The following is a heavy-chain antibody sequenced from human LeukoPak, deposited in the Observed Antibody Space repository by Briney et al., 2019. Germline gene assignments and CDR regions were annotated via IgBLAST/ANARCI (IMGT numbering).Heavy chain of an antibody. Sequence: SETLSLTCTVSGGSIRSYHWSWIRQPPGKGLEWIGYIYNSGSTNYSPSLKSRVTISVDTSKDQFSLKLSSVTAEDTAVYYCARYSSSGLDYWGQGTLVTVSS. CDR1: GGSIRSYH. J-gene: IGHJ4*02. CDR3: ARYSSSGLDY. D-gene: IGHD6-19*01. V-gene: IGHV4-59*01. CDR2: IYNSGST.